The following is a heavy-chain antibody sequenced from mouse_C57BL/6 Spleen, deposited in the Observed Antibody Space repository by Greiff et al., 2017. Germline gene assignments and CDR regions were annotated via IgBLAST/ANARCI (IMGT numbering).Heavy chain of an antibody. CDR2: ISDGGSYT. CDR3: ARGGGLLPFAY. CDR1: GFTFSSYA. J-gene: IGHJ3*01. Sequence: EVKLMESGGGLVKPGGSLKLSCAASGFTFSSYAMSWVRQTPEKRLEWVATISDGGSYTYYPDNVKGRFTSSRDNAKNNLYLQMSHLKSEDTAKYYCARGGGLLPFAYWGQGTLVTVSA. D-gene: IGHD1-1*01. V-gene: IGHV5-4*03.